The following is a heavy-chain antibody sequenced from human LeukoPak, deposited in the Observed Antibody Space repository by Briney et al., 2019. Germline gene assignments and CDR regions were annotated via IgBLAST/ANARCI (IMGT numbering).Heavy chain of an antibody. V-gene: IGHV1-2*02. Sequence: AASVKVSCKASGYIFTGYYMHWVRQAPGQGLEWMGWINPNSGDTNYAQKFQGRVTMTRDTSISTAYMELSRLRSEDTAVYYCARGYSSSWYVDYYYYMDVWGKGTTVTISS. CDR2: INPNSGDT. D-gene: IGHD6-13*01. CDR3: ARGYSSSWYVDYYYYMDV. CDR1: GYIFTGYY. J-gene: IGHJ6*03.